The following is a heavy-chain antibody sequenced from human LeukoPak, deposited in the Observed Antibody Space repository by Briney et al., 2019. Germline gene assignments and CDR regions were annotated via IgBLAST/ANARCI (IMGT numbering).Heavy chain of an antibody. CDR2: IGSSSSYI. CDR1: GFTFSSYS. D-gene: IGHD3-10*01. J-gene: IGHJ4*02. Sequence: PGGSLRLSCAASGFTFSSYSMNWVRQAPGKGLEWVSSIGSSSSYIYYADSVKGRFTISRDNAKNSLYLQMNSLRAEDTAVYYCARVYYYGSGSPGYWGQGTLVTVSS. V-gene: IGHV3-21*01. CDR3: ARVYYYGSGSPGY.